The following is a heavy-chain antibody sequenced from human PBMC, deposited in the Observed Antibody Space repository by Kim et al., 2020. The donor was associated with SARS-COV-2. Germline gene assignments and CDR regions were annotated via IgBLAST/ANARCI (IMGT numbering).Heavy chain of an antibody. J-gene: IGHJ4*01. CDR2: IYPGDSDT. CDR1: GYRFTTHW. V-gene: IGHV5-51*01. CDR3: ARGEVGATGGDYFDY. Sequence: GESLKISCKGSGYRFTTHWIAWVRQMPGKGLEWMGIIYPGDSDTRYSPSFQGQVTISADKSISTAYLQWSSLKASDTAIYYCARGEVGATGGDYFDYWGHGTLVTVSS. D-gene: IGHD1-26*01.